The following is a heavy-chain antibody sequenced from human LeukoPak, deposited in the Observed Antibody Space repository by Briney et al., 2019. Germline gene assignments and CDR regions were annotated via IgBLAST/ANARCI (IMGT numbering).Heavy chain of an antibody. D-gene: IGHD3-3*01. Sequence: ASVKVSCKASGYTFATYGITWVRQAPGQGLEWMGWISANNGNTNYARKLQGRVTMTTDTSTSTAYMELRSLRSDDTAVYYCARGRVWSGYSQSGTNYYYMDVWGKGTTVTVSS. CDR2: ISANNGNT. CDR3: ARGRVWSGYSQSGTNYYYMDV. CDR1: GYTFATYG. J-gene: IGHJ6*03. V-gene: IGHV1-18*01.